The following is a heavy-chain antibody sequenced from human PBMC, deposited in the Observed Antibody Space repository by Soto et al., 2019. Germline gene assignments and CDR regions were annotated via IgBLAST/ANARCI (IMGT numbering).Heavy chain of an antibody. V-gene: IGHV1-69*08. Sequence: QVQLVQSGAEVKKPGSSVKVSCKASGGTFSSYTISWVRQAPGQGLEWMGRIIPILGIANYAQKFQGRVTITADKSTRTAYKEMSSLRSEDTAVYYCARDRTIYNGFDPWGQGTLVTVSS. CDR3: ARDRTIYNGFDP. D-gene: IGHD3-9*01. CDR2: IIPILGIA. J-gene: IGHJ5*02. CDR1: GGTFSSYT.